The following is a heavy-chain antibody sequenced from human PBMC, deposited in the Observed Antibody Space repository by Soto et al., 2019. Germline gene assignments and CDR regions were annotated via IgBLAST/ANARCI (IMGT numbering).Heavy chain of an antibody. V-gene: IGHV3-74*03. Sequence: EVQLVDSGGDLVQPGGSLRLSCAASGFIFSDYWMHWVRQVPGKGPAWISRINTVGSATQYADSVKGRFTISRDNDKSTLYLQMNGLRVEDTAVYYWACRMAARSDAFERWGQGAMVTVSS. CDR3: ACRMAARSDAFER. CDR1: GFIFSDYW. CDR2: INTVGSAT. D-gene: IGHD3-16*01. J-gene: IGHJ3*01.